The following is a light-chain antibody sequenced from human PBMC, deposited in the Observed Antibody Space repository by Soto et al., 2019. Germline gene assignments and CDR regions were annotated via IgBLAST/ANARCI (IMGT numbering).Light chain of an antibody. V-gene: IGLV2-8*01. Sequence: QSALTQPPSASGSPGQSVTISCTGTSSDVGGYNYVSWYQQHPGKAPKVMTYEVNKRPSGVPDRFSGSKSGNTASLTVSGLQAEDEADYFCKSYTGINNGVFGGGTKLTVL. CDR2: EVN. CDR1: SSDVGGYNY. J-gene: IGLJ3*02. CDR3: KSYTGINNGV.